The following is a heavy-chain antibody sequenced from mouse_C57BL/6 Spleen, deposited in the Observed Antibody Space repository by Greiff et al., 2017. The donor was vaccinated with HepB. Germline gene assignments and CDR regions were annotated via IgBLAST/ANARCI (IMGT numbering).Heavy chain of an antibody. CDR2: IRLKSDNYAT. Sequence: EVKVEESGGGLVQPGGSMKLSCVASGFTFSNYWMNWVRQSPEKGLEWVAQIRLKSDNYATHYAESVKGRFTISRDDSKSSVYLQMNNLRAEDTGIYYCTDSPFAYWGQGTLVTVSA. CDR3: TDSPFAY. D-gene: IGHD2-4*01. CDR1: GFTFSNYW. J-gene: IGHJ3*01. V-gene: IGHV6-3*01.